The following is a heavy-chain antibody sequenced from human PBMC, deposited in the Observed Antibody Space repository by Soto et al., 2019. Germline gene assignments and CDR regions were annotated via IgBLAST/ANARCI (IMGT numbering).Heavy chain of an antibody. V-gene: IGHV4-34*01. Sequence: SGTLSLPCALHDGSFSGDYWTWICQPPGKGLEWIGEISRSGITNYNPSLMSRFSVSVGTSKNQVSLNFTSVTAAATAVFWCPRGFCSGNHCYIHFDYLGPLTLIAVSS. D-gene: IGHD2-15*01. CDR1: DGSFSGDY. CDR2: ISRSGIT. J-gene: IGHJ4*02. CDR3: PRGFCSGNHCYIHFDY.